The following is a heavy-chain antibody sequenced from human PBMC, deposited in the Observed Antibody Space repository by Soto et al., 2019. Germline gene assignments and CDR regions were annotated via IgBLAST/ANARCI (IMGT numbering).Heavy chain of an antibody. V-gene: IGHV4-59*01. CDR2: IYYSGST. D-gene: IGHD2-15*01. CDR1: GGSISSYY. J-gene: IGHJ5*02. CDR3: ARDTSGSGWFDP. Sequence: SETLSLTCTVSGGSISSYYWSWIRQPPGKGLEWIGYIYYSGSTNYNPSLKSRVTISVDTSKNQFSLKLSSVTAADTAVYYCARDTSGSGWFDPWGQGTLVTVSS.